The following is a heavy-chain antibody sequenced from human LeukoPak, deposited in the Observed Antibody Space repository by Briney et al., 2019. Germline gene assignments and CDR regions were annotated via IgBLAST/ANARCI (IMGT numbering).Heavy chain of an antibody. Sequence: PSESLSLTCNVSGGSFSGYFWSWIRQPAGKGLEWSGRIYTSGSTNYNPSLKSRVIMSVDTSKNQFSLNLSSVTAADTAVYYCARVGGMVRGANIDLMDVWGQGTTVTVSS. J-gene: IGHJ6*02. CDR1: GGSFSGYF. D-gene: IGHD3-10*01. CDR3: ARVGGMVRGANIDLMDV. V-gene: IGHV4-4*07. CDR2: IYTSGST.